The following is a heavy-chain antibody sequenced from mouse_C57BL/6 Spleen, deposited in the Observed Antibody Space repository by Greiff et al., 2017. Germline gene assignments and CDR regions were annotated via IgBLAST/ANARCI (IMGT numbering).Heavy chain of an antibody. Sequence: EVQLQQSGPELVKPGASVKISCKASGYTFTDYYMNWVKQSHGKSLEWIGDINPNNGGTSYNQKFKGKATLTVDKSSSTAYMELRSLTSEDSAVYYCAREEDDGFAMDFWGQGTSVTVSS. CDR3: AREEDDGFAMDF. V-gene: IGHV1-26*01. D-gene: IGHD2-3*01. J-gene: IGHJ4*01. CDR2: INPNNGGT. CDR1: GYTFTDYY.